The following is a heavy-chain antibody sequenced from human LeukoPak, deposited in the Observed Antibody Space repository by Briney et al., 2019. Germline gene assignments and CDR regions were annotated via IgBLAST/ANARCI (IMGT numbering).Heavy chain of an antibody. CDR2: IYSDNT. J-gene: IGHJ4*02. CDR3: ARRAGAYLHPYDY. CDR1: GFTFSSYN. Sequence: GGSLRLSCAASGFTFSSYNMNWVRQAPGKGLEWVSFIYSDNTHYSYSVKGRFTISIDNSKNTLYLQMNSLRAEDTAVYYCARRAGAYLHPYDYWGQGTLVTVSS. V-gene: IGHV3-53*01. D-gene: IGHD4/OR15-4a*01.